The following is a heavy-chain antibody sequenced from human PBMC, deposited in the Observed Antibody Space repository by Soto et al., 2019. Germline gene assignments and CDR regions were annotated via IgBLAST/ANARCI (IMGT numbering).Heavy chain of an antibody. V-gene: IGHV4-39*01. D-gene: IGHD3-22*01. Sequence: SETLSLTCTVSGGSISSSSYYWGWIRQPPGKGLEWIGSIYYSGSTYYNPSLKSRVTISVDTSKNQFSLKLSSVTAADTAVYYCARPSRTDSSGFYWFDPWGQGTLVTVSS. J-gene: IGHJ5*02. CDR1: GGSISSSSYY. CDR3: ARPSRTDSSGFYWFDP. CDR2: IYYSGST.